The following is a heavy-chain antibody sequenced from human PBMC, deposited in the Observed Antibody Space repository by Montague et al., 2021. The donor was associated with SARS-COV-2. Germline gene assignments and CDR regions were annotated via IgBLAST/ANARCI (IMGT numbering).Heavy chain of an antibody. Sequence: TLSLTCTVSGGSISSGGYYWSWIRQHPGKGLEWIGYIYYSGSTYYNPSLKSRVTISVDTSKNQFSLKLSSVTAADTAVYYCARENGNYCSSTSCYDNYFYDYGMDVWGQGTTVTVSS. CDR3: ARENGNYCSSTSCYDNYFYDYGMDV. D-gene: IGHD2-2*01. CDR2: IYYSGST. CDR1: GGSISSGGYY. V-gene: IGHV4-31*03. J-gene: IGHJ6*02.